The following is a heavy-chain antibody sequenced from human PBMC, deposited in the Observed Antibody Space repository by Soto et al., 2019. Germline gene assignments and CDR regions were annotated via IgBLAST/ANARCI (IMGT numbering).Heavy chain of an antibody. CDR3: AGHGGYSY. D-gene: IGHD2-15*01. CDR2: ILGSGGDT. V-gene: IGHV3-23*01. Sequence: GWSLRLSCASTVFTLMTNGMSWFRQAPGKGLEWVSSILGSGGDTYYADSLKGRFTISRDNSKNTLYLQLNSLGAEDTALYYCAGHGGYSYLGQGTLVTSPQ. J-gene: IGHJ4*02. CDR1: VFTLMTNG.